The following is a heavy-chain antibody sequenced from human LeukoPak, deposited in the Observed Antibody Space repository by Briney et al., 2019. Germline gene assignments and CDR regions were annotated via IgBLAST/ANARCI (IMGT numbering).Heavy chain of an antibody. Sequence: SETLSLTCAVSGGSISSTNWWTWVRQPPGKGLEWIGEVDHSGYTNYNPSLKSRVTISVDKSKNHFSLKLSSVTAADTAIYYGARDVWVRGVIISDYWGQGTLVTVSS. CDR1: GGSISSTNW. V-gene: IGHV4-4*02. CDR3: ARDVWVRGVIISDY. J-gene: IGHJ4*02. D-gene: IGHD3-10*01. CDR2: VDHSGYT.